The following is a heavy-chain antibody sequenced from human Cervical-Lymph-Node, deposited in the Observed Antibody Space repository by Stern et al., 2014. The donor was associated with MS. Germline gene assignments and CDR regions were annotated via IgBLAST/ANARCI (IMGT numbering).Heavy chain of an antibody. D-gene: IGHD3-10*01. CDR3: TILSGPFDH. V-gene: IGHV3-74*02. J-gene: IGHJ4*02. CDR1: GFNFSKSW. Sequence: EVQLVESGGGLVQPGGSLRLSCAASGFNFSKSWMHWVRQAPGKGLVWVSRINRDGSTTTYADSVKGRFTISRDNAKNTLYLQMSSLRAEDTAVYYCTILSGPFDHWGQGTLVTVSS. CDR2: INRDGSTT.